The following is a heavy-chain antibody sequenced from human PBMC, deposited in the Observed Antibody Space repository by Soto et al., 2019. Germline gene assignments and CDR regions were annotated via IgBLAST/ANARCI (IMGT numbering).Heavy chain of an antibody. J-gene: IGHJ5*02. Sequence: SETLSLTCPVSGVSISSGGYYWSWLRQHPGKGLEWIGYIYYSGSTYYNPSLKSRVTISVDTSKNQFSLKLSSVTAADTAVYYCARCAVGLQYNWFDPWGQGTLVTVS. CDR2: IYYSGST. D-gene: IGHD4-4*01. CDR1: GVSISSGGYY. CDR3: ARCAVGLQYNWFDP. V-gene: IGHV4-31*03.